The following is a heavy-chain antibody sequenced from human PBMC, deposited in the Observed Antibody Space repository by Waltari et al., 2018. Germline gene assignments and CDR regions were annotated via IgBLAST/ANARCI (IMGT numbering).Heavy chain of an antibody. CDR3: ARGFSGWYSYYFDY. CDR2: IYYSGST. D-gene: IGHD6-19*01. Sequence: QVQLQESGPGLVKPSETLSLTCTVSGGSIRRHYWSWIRQPPGKGLEWIGYIYYSGSTNYNPSLKSRVTISVDTSKNQFSLKLSSVTAADTAVYYCARGFSGWYSYYFDYWGQGTLVTVSS. J-gene: IGHJ4*02. CDR1: GGSIRRHY. V-gene: IGHV4-59*11.